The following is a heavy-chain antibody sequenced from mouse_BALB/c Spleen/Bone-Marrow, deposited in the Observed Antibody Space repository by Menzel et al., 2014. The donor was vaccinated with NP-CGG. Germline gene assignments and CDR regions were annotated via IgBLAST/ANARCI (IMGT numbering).Heavy chain of an antibody. Sequence: VQLQQSGAELVKPGASVKLSCTASGFNIKDTYMHWVKQRPEQGLEWIGRIDPANGNTKYDPKFQGKAIITADTSSNTAHLQLSSLTSEDTAVYYCASYDYGYYFDYWGQGTTLTVSS. CDR3: ASYDYGYYFDY. D-gene: IGHD2-4*01. J-gene: IGHJ2*01. CDR2: IDPANGNT. V-gene: IGHV14-3*02. CDR1: GFNIKDTY.